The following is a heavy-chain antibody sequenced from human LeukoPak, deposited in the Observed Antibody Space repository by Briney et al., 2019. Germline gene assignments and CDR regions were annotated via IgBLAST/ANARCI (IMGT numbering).Heavy chain of an antibody. CDR3: GRAANTATGTPTLAIDY. J-gene: IGHJ4*02. Sequence: GGSLRLSCAASGFIFSDYYMSWIRQAPGKGLEWVSYIESSSSYTSYADSVKGRFTISRDNAENSLYLQMNSLRAEDTAVYFCGRAANTATGTPTLAIDYWGQGTLVTVSS. V-gene: IGHV3-11*05. CDR2: IESSSSYT. D-gene: IGHD6-13*01. CDR1: GFIFSDYY.